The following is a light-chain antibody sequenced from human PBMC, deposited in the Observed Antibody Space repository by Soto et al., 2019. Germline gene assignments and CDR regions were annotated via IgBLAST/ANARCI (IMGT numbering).Light chain of an antibody. J-gene: IGKJ2*01. CDR3: QLYGNSPMYT. Sequence: EIVLTQSPGTLSLSPGERATLSCRASQSVSTSYLAWYQQKSGQAPRLLIYGASTRATGIPDRFSGSGSGTDFTLTISRLEPEDFAVYYCQLYGNSPMYTFGQGTKLEIK. CDR2: GAS. CDR1: QSVSTSY. V-gene: IGKV3-20*01.